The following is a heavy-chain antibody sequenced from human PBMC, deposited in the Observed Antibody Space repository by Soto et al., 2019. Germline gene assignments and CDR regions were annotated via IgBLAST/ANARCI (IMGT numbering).Heavy chain of an antibody. CDR1: GFTFSSYG. D-gene: IGHD3-16*01. CDR3: AKAYFVWSSEQPYYFDY. Sequence: GGSLRLSCAASGFTFSSYGMHWVRQGPGKGLEWVSGISGSGGRSYYADSVKGRFTISRDNSKSTLYLQMNSLRAEDTAVYYCAKAYFVWSSEQPYYFDYWGQGTLVTVSS. J-gene: IGHJ4*02. CDR2: ISGSGGRS. V-gene: IGHV3-23*01.